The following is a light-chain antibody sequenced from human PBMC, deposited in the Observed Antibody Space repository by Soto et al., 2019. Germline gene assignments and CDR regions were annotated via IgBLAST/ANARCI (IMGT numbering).Light chain of an antibody. CDR3: ISYTGSSTSYV. CDR2: GVS. V-gene: IGLV2-14*01. CDR1: RSDIGSYNY. Sequence: QSVLTQPASVCGSPGQSVTISCSGTRSDIGSYNYVAWYQQFPGKTTKILIYGVSNRPSGVSSRFYGSKSGNTASLTISGLQAEDEADYYCISYTGSSTSYVFGSGTKVTVL. J-gene: IGLJ1*01.